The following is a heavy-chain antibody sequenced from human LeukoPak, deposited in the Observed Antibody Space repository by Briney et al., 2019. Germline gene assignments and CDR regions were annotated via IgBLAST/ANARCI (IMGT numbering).Heavy chain of an antibody. V-gene: IGHV4-39*01. CDR3: ARARVMVRGVIGYYFDY. J-gene: IGHJ4*02. CDR2: IYYSGST. Sequence: SETLSLTCTVSGVSISSSNSYWGWIRQPPGKGLEWIGSIYYSGSTYYNPSLKSRVTISVDTPKNQFSLKLSSVTAADTAVYYCARARVMVRGVIGYYFDYWGQGTLVTVSS. CDR1: GVSISSSNSY. D-gene: IGHD3-10*01.